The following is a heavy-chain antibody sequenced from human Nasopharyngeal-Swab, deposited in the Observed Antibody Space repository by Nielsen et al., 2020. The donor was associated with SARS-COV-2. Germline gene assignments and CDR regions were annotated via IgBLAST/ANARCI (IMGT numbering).Heavy chain of an antibody. CDR3: AREGVGGWNYEVLWFGDFFYYMDV. D-gene: IGHD3-10*01. CDR2: INPSGGST. Sequence: ASVKVSCKASGYTFTSYYMHWVRQAPGQGLEWMGIINPSGGSTSYAQKFQGRVTMTRDTSTSTVYMELSSLRSEDTAVYYCAREGVGGWNYEVLWFGDFFYYMDVWGKGTTVTVSS. J-gene: IGHJ6*03. V-gene: IGHV1-46*01. CDR1: GYTFTSYY.